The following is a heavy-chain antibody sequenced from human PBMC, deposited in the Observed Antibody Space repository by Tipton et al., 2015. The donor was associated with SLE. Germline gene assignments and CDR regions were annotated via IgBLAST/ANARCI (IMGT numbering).Heavy chain of an antibody. J-gene: IGHJ4*02. V-gene: IGHV1-18*01. CDR3: ARAPPRSSGWHGGFDY. CDR2: ISTYSGYR. Sequence: QSGAEVKKPGASVKVSRKASGYTFTSYGIRWVRQAPGQGLEWMGLISTYSGYRNYAHKLQGRVTMTRDTSTSTAYMELRSLRSDDAAVYYCARAPPRSSGWHGGFDYWGQVTLVTVPS. CDR1: GYTFTSYG. D-gene: IGHD6-19*01.